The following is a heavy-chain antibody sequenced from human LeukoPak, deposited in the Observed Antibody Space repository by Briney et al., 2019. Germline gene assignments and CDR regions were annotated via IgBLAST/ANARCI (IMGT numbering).Heavy chain of an antibody. Sequence: PGGSLRLSCAASGFTFSSYAMSWVRQAPGKGLEWVSAISGSGGSTYYADSVKGRFTISRDNSKNTLYLQMNSLRAEDTAVYYCAKDMGSSGWYGVAFDIWGQGTMVTVSS. J-gene: IGHJ3*02. CDR1: GFTFSSYA. CDR3: AKDMGSSGWYGVAFDI. CDR2: ISGSGGST. V-gene: IGHV3-23*01. D-gene: IGHD6-19*01.